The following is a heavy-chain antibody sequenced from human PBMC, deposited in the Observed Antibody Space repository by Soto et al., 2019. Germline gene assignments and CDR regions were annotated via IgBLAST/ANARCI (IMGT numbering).Heavy chain of an antibody. CDR3: ARNYDVNPALDYWYFDL. CDR2: IYSSGRA. Sequence: QVQLQESGPGLVKASGTLSLTCSLSGGSTSGYYWSWIRQPAGKVLEWIGSIYSSGRAHYNPSLKSQLNMSGFQNYFSVTLNSVTAADTAVYYCARNYDVNPALDYWYFDLWGRGTQVTVSS. J-gene: IGHJ2*01. CDR1: GGSTSGYY. V-gene: IGHV4-4*07. D-gene: IGHD3-16*01.